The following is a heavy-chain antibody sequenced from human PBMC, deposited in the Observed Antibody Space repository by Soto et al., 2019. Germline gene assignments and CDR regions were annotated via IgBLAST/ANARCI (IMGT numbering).Heavy chain of an antibody. V-gene: IGHV4-59*12. CDR2: IYYGGST. Sequence: SETLSLTCTVSGGSISSDYWSWIRQPPGKGLEWIGYIYYGGSTHSNPSLKSRVIISLDTSKNQFSLKLSSVTAADTAVYYCARVPGPWGQGSLVTVSS. CDR1: GGSISSDY. CDR3: ARVPGP. J-gene: IGHJ5*02.